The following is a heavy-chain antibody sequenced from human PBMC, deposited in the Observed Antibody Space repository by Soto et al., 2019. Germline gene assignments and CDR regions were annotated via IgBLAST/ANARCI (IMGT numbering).Heavy chain of an antibody. V-gene: IGHV3-30*18. J-gene: IGHJ1*01. D-gene: IGHD4-17*01. CDR3: AKDIGPYGDYEGAAAEYFQH. Sequence: GSLRLSCAASGFTFSSYGMHWVRQAPGKGLEWVAVISYDGSNKYYADSVKGRFTISRDNSKNTLYLQMNSLRAEDTAVYYCAKDIGPYGDYEGAAAEYFQHWGQGTLVTVSS. CDR2: ISYDGSNK. CDR1: GFTFSSYG.